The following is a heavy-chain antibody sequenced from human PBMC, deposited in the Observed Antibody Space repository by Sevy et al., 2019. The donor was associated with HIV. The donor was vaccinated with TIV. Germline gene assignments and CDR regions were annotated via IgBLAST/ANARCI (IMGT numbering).Heavy chain of an antibody. V-gene: IGHV1-18*01. J-gene: IGHJ4*02. CDR3: ARDTREKSFDY. CDR1: GYTFSGYS. Sequence: ASVKVSCKASGYTFSGYSISWVRQAPGQGLEWMGWMNTYNGNTKYAQKVQGRVTTTTDTSTSTAYMELRGLRSDDTAVYYCARDTREKSFDYWGQGTLVTVSS. CDR2: MNTYNGNT.